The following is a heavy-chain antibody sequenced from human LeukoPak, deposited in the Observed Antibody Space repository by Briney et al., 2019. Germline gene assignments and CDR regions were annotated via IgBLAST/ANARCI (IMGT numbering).Heavy chain of an antibody. Sequence: GGSLRLSCAASGFTFSNYDMHWVRQAPGKGLEWVAVISYGGTNKYYADSVKGRFTISRDNSKNTLYLQMNSLRAEDTAVYYCARRQVPNYFDYWGQGTLVTVSS. CDR3: ARRQVPNYFDY. J-gene: IGHJ4*02. CDR2: ISYGGTNK. CDR1: GFTFSNYD. D-gene: IGHD3-10*01. V-gene: IGHV3-30-3*01.